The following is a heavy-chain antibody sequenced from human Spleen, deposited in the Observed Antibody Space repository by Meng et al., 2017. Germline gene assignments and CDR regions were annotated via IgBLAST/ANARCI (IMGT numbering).Heavy chain of an antibody. Sequence: QLQVQESGSRLVKPSQTLSLTCAVSGGSISSGGYSWSWIRQPPGKGLEWIGYIYHSGSTYYNPSLKSRVTRSVDRSKNQFSLKLSSVTAADTAVYYCARGKVFDPWAQGTLVTVSS. CDR1: GGSISSGGYS. CDR3: ARGKVFDP. V-gene: IGHV4-30-2*01. J-gene: IGHJ5*02. CDR2: IYHSGST.